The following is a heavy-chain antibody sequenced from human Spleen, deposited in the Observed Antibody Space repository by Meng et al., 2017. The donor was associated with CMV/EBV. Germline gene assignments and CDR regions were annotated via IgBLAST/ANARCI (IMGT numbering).Heavy chain of an antibody. V-gene: IGHV4-30-4*01. D-gene: IGHD1-14*01. CDR2: IYRSGS. Sequence: LTCRVSGGSVTSGDYFWSWIRQHPEKGLEWIGYIYRSGSYYNPSLKSRVSIAMDTSKNQFSLKLHSVTAADTAVYFCANREVNNWFDPWGQGILVTVSS. CDR3: ANREVNNWFDP. CDR1: GGSVTSGDYF. J-gene: IGHJ5*02.